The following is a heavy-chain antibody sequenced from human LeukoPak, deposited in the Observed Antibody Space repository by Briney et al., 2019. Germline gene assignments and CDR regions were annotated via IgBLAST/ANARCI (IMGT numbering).Heavy chain of an antibody. D-gene: IGHD3-10*01. V-gene: IGHV3-7*03. CDR3: AKDRGGQRAYFDY. Sequence: QTGGSLRLSCAASGFTFSTYWMNWFRQTPGKGLEWVAKIKADGGEKDHVASVKGRFTISRDNSKNTLYLQMNSLRAEDTAVYYCAKDRGGQRAYFDYWGQGTLVTVSS. CDR2: IKADGGEK. J-gene: IGHJ4*02. CDR1: GFTFSTYW.